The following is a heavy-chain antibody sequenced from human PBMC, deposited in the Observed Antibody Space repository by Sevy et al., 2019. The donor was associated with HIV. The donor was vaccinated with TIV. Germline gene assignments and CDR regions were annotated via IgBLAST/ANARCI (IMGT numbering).Heavy chain of an antibody. V-gene: IGHV3-30*18. CDR3: AKGEGYCSGGSCNPGVS. D-gene: IGHD2-15*01. CDR1: GFTFSSHG. CDR2: ISFDGNKR. J-gene: IGHJ5*02. Sequence: GGSPRLSCAASGFTFSSHGMHWVRRAPGKGLEWVGLISFDGNKRYYPDSVKSRFTISRDNSKNTLYLQMNGLRAEDTAVYYCAKGEGYCSGGSCNPGVSWGQGTLVTVSS.